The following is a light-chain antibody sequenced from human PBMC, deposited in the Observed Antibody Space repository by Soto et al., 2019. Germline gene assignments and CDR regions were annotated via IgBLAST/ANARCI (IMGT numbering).Light chain of an antibody. CDR2: AAS. V-gene: IGKV1-5*01. CDR1: QNINNW. CDR3: QHYESNPWT. J-gene: IGKJ1*01. Sequence: DIQMTQSPSTLSASVGDRVTITCRASQNINNWLAWYQHKPGKAPKLLIYAASSLESGVPSRFSGSRSGTEFTLTISSLQPDDCATYYCQHYESNPWTFGQGTKVELK.